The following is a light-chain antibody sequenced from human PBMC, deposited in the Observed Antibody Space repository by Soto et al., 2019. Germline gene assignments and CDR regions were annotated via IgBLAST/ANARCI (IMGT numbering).Light chain of an antibody. CDR1: QSVSSY. V-gene: IGKV3-11*01. J-gene: IGKJ4*01. CDR2: DAF. CDR3: QHRSKWPLT. Sequence: EIVLTQSPATLSLSPGERATLSCRASQSVSSYLAWYQQKPGQAPRLLIYDAFNRATGIPARFSGSGSGTDFTLTISSLEPEDFAVYYCQHRSKWPLTFGGGTKVEIK.